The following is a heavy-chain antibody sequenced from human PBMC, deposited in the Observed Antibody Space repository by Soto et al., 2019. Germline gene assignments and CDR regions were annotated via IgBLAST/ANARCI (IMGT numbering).Heavy chain of an antibody. CDR2: ISDDGSNK. J-gene: IGHJ4*02. D-gene: IGHD3-10*01. CDR3: AKDGKVSGSGTYHIDY. Sequence: QVKLVESGGGVVQPGRSLRLSCAASGFIFSTYGMHWVRQAPGKGLEWVAVISDDGSNKYYADSVKGRFTISRDKSQNTVYLQMNSLRGEDTAVYYCAKDGKVSGSGTYHIDYWGQGTLVTVSS. V-gene: IGHV3-30*18. CDR1: GFIFSTYG.